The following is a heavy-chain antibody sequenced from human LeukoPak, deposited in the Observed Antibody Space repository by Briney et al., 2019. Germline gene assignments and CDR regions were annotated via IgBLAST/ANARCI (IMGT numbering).Heavy chain of an antibody. CDR1: GGTFSSYA. CDR2: IIPIFGTA. CDR3: ARVPYCSSTSCYRYYFDY. V-gene: IGHV1-69*13. Sequence: ASVEVSCKASGGTFSSYAISWVRQAPGQGLEWMGGIIPIFGTANYAQKFQGRVTITADESTSTAYMELSSLRSEDTAVYYCARVPYCSSTSCYRYYFDYWGQGTLVTVSS. D-gene: IGHD2-2*01. J-gene: IGHJ4*02.